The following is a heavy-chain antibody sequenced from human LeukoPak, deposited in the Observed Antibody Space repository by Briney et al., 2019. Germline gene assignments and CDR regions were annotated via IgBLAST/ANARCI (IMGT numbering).Heavy chain of an antibody. CDR3: ARFKSMVRGVSYAFDI. J-gene: IGHJ3*02. V-gene: IGHV3-7*01. CDR1: GFTFSSYW. Sequence: GGSLRLSCAASGFTFSSYWMSWVRQAPGKGLEWVANIKQDGSEKYYVDSVKGRFTISRDNAKNSLYLQMNSLRAEDTAVYYCARFKSMVRGVSYAFDIWGQGTMVTVSS. D-gene: IGHD3-10*01. CDR2: IKQDGSEK.